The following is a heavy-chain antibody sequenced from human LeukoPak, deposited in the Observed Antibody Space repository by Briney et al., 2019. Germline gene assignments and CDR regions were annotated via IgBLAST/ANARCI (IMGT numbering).Heavy chain of an antibody. D-gene: IGHD3-10*01. J-gene: IGHJ3*02. CDR3: ARAIVRFGELDAFDI. CDR1: GFTLSGYW. Sequence: GGSLRLSCAASGFTLSGYWMSWVRRAPGKGLEWVANIKQDGDEKYYVDSVKGRFTISRENAKNSLYLQMNSLRAGDTAVYYCARAIVRFGELDAFDIWGQGTMVTVSS. CDR2: IKQDGDEK. V-gene: IGHV3-7*01.